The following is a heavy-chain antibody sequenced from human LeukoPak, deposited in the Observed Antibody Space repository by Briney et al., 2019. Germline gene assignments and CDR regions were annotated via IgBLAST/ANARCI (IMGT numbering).Heavy chain of an antibody. CDR1: GFIFSSYG. V-gene: IGHV3-21*01. CDR2: ISRSGRNI. Sequence: KPGGSLRLSCAASGFIFSSYGMNWVRQAPGKGLEWVSSISRSGRNIFYVDSVTGRFTISRDNSNNSLFLQMNNLRAEDTAVYYCARDASRALLSDYWGQGTLVTVSS. D-gene: IGHD3-10*01. CDR3: ARDASRALLSDY. J-gene: IGHJ4*02.